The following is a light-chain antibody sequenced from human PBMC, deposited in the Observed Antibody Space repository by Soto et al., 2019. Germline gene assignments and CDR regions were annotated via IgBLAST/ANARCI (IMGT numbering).Light chain of an antibody. CDR1: QSVSSK. CDR3: QQANSFPLT. V-gene: IGKV3D-15*01. J-gene: IGKJ4*01. Sequence: EIVMTQSPATLSVSPGEGATLSCRASQSVSSKLAWYQQKPGQAPRLLIYDASTRATDIPVRFSGSGSGTDFTLTISSLQPEDFATYYCQQANSFPLTFGGGTKVDIK. CDR2: DAS.